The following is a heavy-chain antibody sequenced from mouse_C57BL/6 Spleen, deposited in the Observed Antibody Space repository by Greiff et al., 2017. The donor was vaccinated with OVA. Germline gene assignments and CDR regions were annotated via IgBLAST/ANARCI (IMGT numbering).Heavy chain of an antibody. CDR3: ARAYYSNYDYYAMDY. D-gene: IGHD2-5*01. CDR2: ISSGSSTI. V-gene: IGHV5-17*01. CDR1: GFTFSDYG. Sequence: EVNLVESGGGLVKPGGSLKLSCAASGFTFSDYGMHWVRQAPEKGLEWVAYISSGSSTIYYADTVKGRFTISRDNAKNPLFLQMTSLRSEDPAMYYCARAYYSNYDYYAMDYWGQGTAVTVSS. J-gene: IGHJ4*01.